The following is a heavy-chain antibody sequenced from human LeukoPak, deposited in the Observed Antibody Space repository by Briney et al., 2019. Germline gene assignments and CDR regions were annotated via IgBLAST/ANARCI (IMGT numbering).Heavy chain of an antibody. D-gene: IGHD6-13*01. Sequence: ASVKVSCKVSGYTLTELSMHWVRQAPGKGLEWMGGFDPEDGETLYAQKFQGRVTMTEDTSIDTAYMELSSLRSEDTAVYYCATAGGRSSSWLFDYWGQGTLVTVSS. CDR2: FDPEDGET. V-gene: IGHV1-24*01. CDR1: GYTLTELS. J-gene: IGHJ4*02. CDR3: ATAGGRSSSWLFDY.